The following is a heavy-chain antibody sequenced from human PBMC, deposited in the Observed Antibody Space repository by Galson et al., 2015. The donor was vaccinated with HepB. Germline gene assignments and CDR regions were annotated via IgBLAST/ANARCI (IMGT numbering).Heavy chain of an antibody. Sequence: SLRLSCADSGFTFSNYWMSWVRQAPGKGLEWVANIKEDESEKYYVDSVKGRFTISRDNTKNSLYLQMNSLRAEDTAVYYCARIGYYYGLRTYHSPFDYWGQGTLVTVSS. D-gene: IGHD3-10*01. CDR1: GFTFSNYW. V-gene: IGHV3-7*03. CDR2: IKEDESEK. J-gene: IGHJ4*02. CDR3: ARIGYYYGLRTYHSPFDY.